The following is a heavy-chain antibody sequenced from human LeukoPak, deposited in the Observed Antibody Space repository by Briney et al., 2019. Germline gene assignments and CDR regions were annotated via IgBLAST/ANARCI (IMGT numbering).Heavy chain of an antibody. D-gene: IGHD2-15*01. J-gene: IGHJ6*03. CDR2: IYISGST. Sequence: SETLSLTCTVSGGSISSYYWSWIRQSAGKGLEWIGRIYISGSTNYNRSLKSRVTMSVEKSKKQFSPKPTSVTAADTAVYYCAREVVDATPSRDYYYYMDVWGKGTTVTVSS. CDR3: AREVVDATPSRDYYYYMDV. CDR1: GGSISSYY. V-gene: IGHV4-4*07.